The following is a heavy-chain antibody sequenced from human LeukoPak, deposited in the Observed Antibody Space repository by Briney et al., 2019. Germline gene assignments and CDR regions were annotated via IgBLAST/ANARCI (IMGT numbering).Heavy chain of an antibody. CDR1: GGSISSSSYF. CDR3: ASIWFGELFPTHWFDP. CDR2: IYSSGIT. Sequence: PSETLSLTCTVSGGSISSSSYFWGWIRQPPGRGLEWIGSIYSSGITYYNPSLKSRVTISVDTSKNQFSLKLSSVTAADTAVYYCASIWFGELFPTHWFDPWGQGTLVTVSS. J-gene: IGHJ5*02. D-gene: IGHD3-10*01. V-gene: IGHV4-39*01.